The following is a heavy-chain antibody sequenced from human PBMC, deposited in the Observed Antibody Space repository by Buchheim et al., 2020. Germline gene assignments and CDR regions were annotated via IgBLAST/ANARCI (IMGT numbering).Heavy chain of an antibody. V-gene: IGHV4-30-2*01. J-gene: IGHJ2*01. CDR1: GGSISSGGYS. CDR2: ISHSGST. Sequence: QLHLQESGSGLVKPSQTLSLTCAVSGGSISSGGYSWSWIRQPPGKGLEWIGCISHSGSTYYNPSLKSRVTVSVDKSKNQFSLELSSVTAADTAVYYCAREAPGYNWNFHVGWYFDLWGRGTL. CDR3: AREAPGYNWNFHVGWYFDL. D-gene: IGHD1-7*01.